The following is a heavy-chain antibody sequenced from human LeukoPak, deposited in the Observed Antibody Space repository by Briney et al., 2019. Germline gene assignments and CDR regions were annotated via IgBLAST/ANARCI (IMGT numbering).Heavy chain of an antibody. CDR1: GFTFSSYW. D-gene: IGHD3-3*01. CDR2: IKQDGSEK. CDR3: ARTSYYDFWSGYFHFDY. Sequence: GGSLRLSCAASGFTFSSYWMSWVRQAPGKGLEWVANIKQDGSEKYYVDSVKGRFTISRDNAKNPLYLQMNSLRAEDTAVYYCARTSYYDFWSGYFHFDYWGQGTLVTVSS. V-gene: IGHV3-7*01. J-gene: IGHJ4*02.